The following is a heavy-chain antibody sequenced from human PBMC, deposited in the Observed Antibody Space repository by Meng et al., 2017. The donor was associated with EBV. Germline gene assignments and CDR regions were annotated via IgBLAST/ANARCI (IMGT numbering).Heavy chain of an antibody. J-gene: IGHJ4*02. Sequence: VELVQRAAEVKKPGSSVKVSCKTSGGPFRYYAISWVRQAPGQGLGWLGGFLPRLGAPNYAQKFHGRVKITADESTSTHYMDLSSLRSEDTAIYYCASESGRGYTPDYWGQGTLVTVSS. CDR2: FLPRLGAP. CDR1: GGPFRYYA. V-gene: IGHV1-69*01. D-gene: IGHD3-10*01. CDR3: ASESGRGYTPDY.